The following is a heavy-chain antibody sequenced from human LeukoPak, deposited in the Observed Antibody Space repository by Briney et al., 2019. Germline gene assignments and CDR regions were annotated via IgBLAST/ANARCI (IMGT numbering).Heavy chain of an antibody. CDR3: ARPLDSSNNYFDY. CDR1: GFTFSRNA. CDR2: ISSSSNYM. Sequence: GGSLRLSCAASGFTFSRNAMNWVRQAPGKGLEWVSFISSSSNYMSYADSVKGRFTISRDNAKNSLYLQLNSLRAEDTAVYYCARPLDSSNNYFDYWGQGTLVTVSA. V-gene: IGHV3-21*01. J-gene: IGHJ4*02. D-gene: IGHD6-13*01.